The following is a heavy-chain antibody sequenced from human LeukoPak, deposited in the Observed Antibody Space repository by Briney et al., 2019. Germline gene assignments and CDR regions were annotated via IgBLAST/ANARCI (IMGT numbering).Heavy chain of an antibody. J-gene: IGHJ6*03. V-gene: IGHV3-48*03. D-gene: IGHD5-18*01. Sequence: GGSLRLSCAASGFTFSSYEMNWVRQAPGKGLEWVSYISSSGSTIYYADSVKGRFTISRDNAKNTLYLQMNSLRAEGTAVYYCAKDFERGTAMVDYYYYMDVWGKGTTVTVSS. CDR3: AKDFERGTAMVDYYYYMDV. CDR2: ISSSGSTI. CDR1: GFTFSSYE.